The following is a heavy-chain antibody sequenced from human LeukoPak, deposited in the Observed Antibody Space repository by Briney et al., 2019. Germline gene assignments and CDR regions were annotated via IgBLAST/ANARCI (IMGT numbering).Heavy chain of an antibody. CDR1: GYTFTGYY. Sequence: ASVKVSCKASGYTFTGYYMHWVRQAPGQGLEWMGWINPNSGGTNYAQKFQGRVTMTRDTSISTAYMELSRLRSDDTAVYYCARMTTVTTRSVDSDYWGQGTLVTVSS. J-gene: IGHJ4*02. D-gene: IGHD4-11*01. CDR3: ARMTTVTTRSVDSDY. CDR2: INPNSGGT. V-gene: IGHV1-2*02.